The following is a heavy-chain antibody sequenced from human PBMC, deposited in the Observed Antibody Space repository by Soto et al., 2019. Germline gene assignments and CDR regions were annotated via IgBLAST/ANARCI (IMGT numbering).Heavy chain of an antibody. D-gene: IGHD3-3*01. V-gene: IGHV3-30-3*01. J-gene: IGHJ6*02. Sequence: LRLSSAASGFTFSSYAMHWVRQAPGKGLEWVAVISYDGSNKYYADSVKGRFTISRDNSKNTLYLQMNSLRAEDTAVYYCARDVLRFLEWLFSYGMDVWGQGTTVTVS. CDR3: ARDVLRFLEWLFSYGMDV. CDR2: ISYDGSNK. CDR1: GFTFSSYA.